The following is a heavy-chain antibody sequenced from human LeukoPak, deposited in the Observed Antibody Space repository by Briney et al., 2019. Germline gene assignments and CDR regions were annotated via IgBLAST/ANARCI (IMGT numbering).Heavy chain of an antibody. V-gene: IGHV4-4*02. J-gene: IGHJ5*02. CDR3: ATLWFGELGSWFDP. CDR2: IYHSGSI. CDR1: GGSISSSNW. D-gene: IGHD3-10*01. Sequence: SGTLSLTCAVSGGSISSSNWWSWVRQPPGKGLEWIGEIYHSGSINYNPSLKSRVTISVDKSKNQFSLKLSSVTAADTAVYYCATLWFGELGSWFDPWGQGTLVTVSS.